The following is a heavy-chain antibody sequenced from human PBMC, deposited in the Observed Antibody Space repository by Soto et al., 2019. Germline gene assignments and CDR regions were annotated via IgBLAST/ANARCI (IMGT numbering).Heavy chain of an antibody. CDR1: GFTFSGSA. CDR2: IRSKPNSYAT. V-gene: IGHV3-73*01. J-gene: IGHJ3*02. D-gene: IGHD1-26*01. Sequence: GGSLRLSCAASGFTFSGSAMHWVRQASGKGLEWVGRIRSKPNSYATAYAASVKGRFTISRDDSKNTAYLQMNSLKIEDTAVYYCTRWELGATYAFDISGRGTMVTVSS. CDR3: TRWELGATYAFDI.